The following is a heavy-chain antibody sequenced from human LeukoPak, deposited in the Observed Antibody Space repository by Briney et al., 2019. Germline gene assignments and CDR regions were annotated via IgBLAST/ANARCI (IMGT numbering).Heavy chain of an antibody. CDR3: ARDLRLGAEYYFDY. D-gene: IGHD3-3*01. CDR2: LWYDGSNK. V-gene: IGHV3-33*01. J-gene: IGHJ4*02. CDR1: GFTCSSYG. Sequence: GGSLRLSCAASGFTCSSYGMHWVRQAPGKGLEWVVFLWYDGSNKYYADSVKGRFTIYRDNSKNTLYLQMNSLRAEDTAVYYCARDLRLGAEYYFDYWGQGTLVTVSS.